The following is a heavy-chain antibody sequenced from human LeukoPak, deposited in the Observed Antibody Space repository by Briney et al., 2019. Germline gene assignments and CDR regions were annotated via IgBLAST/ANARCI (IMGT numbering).Heavy chain of an antibody. CDR3: ARASPINFSRAFDV. V-gene: IGHV3-66*02. D-gene: IGHD5-24*01. J-gene: IGHJ3*01. Sequence: GGSLRLSCSASGFSVSDIYINWVRQAPGKGLEWVSIIYSDGMTYYGDSVKGRFTISRDNSKNTLYLQMNSLRTEDTAVYYCARASPINFSRAFDVWGHGTMVTVSS. CDR1: GFSVSDIY. CDR2: IYSDGMT.